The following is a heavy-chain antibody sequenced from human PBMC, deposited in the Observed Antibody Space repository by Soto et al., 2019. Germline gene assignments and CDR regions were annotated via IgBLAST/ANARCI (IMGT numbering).Heavy chain of an antibody. CDR1: GFTFSSYS. CDR2: ISSSSSYI. J-gene: IGHJ6*02. CDR3: ARQTTVVTPDTYYYYYYGMDV. D-gene: IGHD4-17*01. Sequence: GGSLRLSCAATGFTFSSYSMNWVRQAPGKGLEWVSSISSSSSYIYYADSVKGRFTISRDNAKNSLYLQMNSPRAEDTAVYYCARQTTVVTPDTYYYYYYGMDVWGQGTTVTVSS. V-gene: IGHV3-21*01.